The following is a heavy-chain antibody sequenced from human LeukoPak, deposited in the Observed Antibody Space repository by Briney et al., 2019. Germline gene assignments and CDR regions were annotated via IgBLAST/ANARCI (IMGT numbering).Heavy chain of an antibody. CDR3: AKWRDYCYDSSGLDI. CDR2: TNGNGGST. Sequence: GGSLRLSCAASGFTLSSYAMSWVRQPPGRGLEWVSATNGNGGSTYYADSLKGRFTISRDNSKNTLYLQMNSLRAEDTAVYYCAKWRDYCYDSSGLDIWVEGRMVAVSS. CDR1: GFTLSSYA. V-gene: IGHV3-23*01. J-gene: IGHJ3*02. D-gene: IGHD3-22*01.